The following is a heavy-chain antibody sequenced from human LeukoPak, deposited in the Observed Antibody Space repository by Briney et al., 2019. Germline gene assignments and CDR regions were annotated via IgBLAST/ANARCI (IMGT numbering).Heavy chain of an antibody. Sequence: ASVKVSCKASEYTFTDYFLHWVRQAPGQGLEWMGRINPNSGGTNFAQKFQGRVTMTRDTSVSTAYMELSRLRSDDTSVYYRGRTVGLGYSDPHDAFSIWGEGTMITVSS. CDR1: EYTFTDYF. CDR2: INPNSGGT. V-gene: IGHV1-2*06. D-gene: IGHD5-24*01. CDR3: GRTVGLGYSDPHDAFSI. J-gene: IGHJ3*02.